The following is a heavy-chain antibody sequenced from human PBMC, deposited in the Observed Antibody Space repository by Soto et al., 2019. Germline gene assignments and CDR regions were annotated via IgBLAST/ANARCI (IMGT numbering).Heavy chain of an antibody. J-gene: IGHJ6*02. D-gene: IGHD5-18*01. Sequence: QVKLQEAGPGLVKPSQTLSLTCTVSGGAISSGDYYWGWILQPPGKGLEWIGYIYYSGGPYYNPSIKTRVTLSGDTSKHLFPMQLSSVTAADPAVYYCARASPVVTAVWGQGTTVTASS. CDR2: IYYSGGP. CDR3: ARASPVVTAV. V-gene: IGHV4-30-4*01. CDR1: GGAISSGDYY.